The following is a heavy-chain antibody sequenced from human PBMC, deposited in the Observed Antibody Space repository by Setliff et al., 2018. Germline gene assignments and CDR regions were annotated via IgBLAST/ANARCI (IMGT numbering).Heavy chain of an antibody. CDR2: IKQDGSGT. CDR1: GFTFSRYW. D-gene: IGHD2-2*01. CDR3: VRLGCSTTSCYYFDY. J-gene: IGHJ4*02. Sequence: PGGSLRLSCAASGFTFSRYWMSWVRQAPGKGLEWVANIKQDGSGTYYMDSVKGRFTISRDNANNSLYLQMNTLRVEDTAVYFCVRLGCSTTSCYYFDYWGQGTLVTVSS. V-gene: IGHV3-7*01.